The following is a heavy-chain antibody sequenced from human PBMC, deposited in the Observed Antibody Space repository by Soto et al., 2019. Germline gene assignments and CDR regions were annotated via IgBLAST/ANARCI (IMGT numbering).Heavy chain of an antibody. Sequence: SVNVSFKASGGTFSSYAISWVRQAPGQGLEWMGGIIPIFGTANYAQKFQGRVTITADESTSTAYMELSSLRSEDTAVYYCAIDLNGRNMNDVHYYGMDVWGQWTTVTVSS. V-gene: IGHV1-69*01. J-gene: IGHJ6*02. D-gene: IGHD1-1*01. CDR1: GGTFSSYA. CDR3: AIDLNGRNMNDVHYYGMDV. CDR2: IIPIFGTA.